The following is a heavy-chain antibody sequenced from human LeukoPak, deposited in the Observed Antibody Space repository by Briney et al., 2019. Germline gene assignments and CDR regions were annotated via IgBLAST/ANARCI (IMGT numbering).Heavy chain of an antibody. Sequence: PGGSLRLSCAASGFSFSYYGMHWVRQAPGKGLEWVAVIWNDGNTKYYADSVKGRFTISRDNSKNTLYLQMNSLRAEDTATYYCAKDLNSSVWFYCEYWGQGTLVTVSS. CDR3: AKDLNSSVWFYCEY. J-gene: IGHJ4*02. V-gene: IGHV3-33*06. D-gene: IGHD6-19*01. CDR1: GFSFSYYG. CDR2: IWNDGNTK.